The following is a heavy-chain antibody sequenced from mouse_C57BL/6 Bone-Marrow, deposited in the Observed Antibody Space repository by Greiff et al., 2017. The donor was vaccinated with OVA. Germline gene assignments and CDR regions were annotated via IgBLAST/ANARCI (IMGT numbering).Heavy chain of an antibody. J-gene: IGHJ1*03. CDR1: GFTFSDYG. V-gene: IGHV5-17*01. Sequence: EVKLEESGGGLVKPGGSLKLSCAASGFTFSDYGMHWVRQAPEKGLEWVAYISSGSSTIYYADTVKGRFTISRDNAKNTLFLQMTSLRSEDTAMYYCARHYGYFDVWGTGTTVTVSS. CDR3: ARHYGYFDV. CDR2: ISSGSSTI.